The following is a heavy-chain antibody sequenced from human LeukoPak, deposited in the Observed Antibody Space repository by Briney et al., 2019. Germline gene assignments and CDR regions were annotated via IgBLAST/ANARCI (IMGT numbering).Heavy chain of an antibody. CDR2: ISYDGSNK. Sequence: GGSLRLSCAASGFTFSSYAMRWVRQAPDKGLEWVAVISYDGSNKYYADSVKGRFTISRDNSKNTLYLQMNSLRAEDTAVYYCARGRVGATTDYWGQGTLVTVSS. V-gene: IGHV3-30*04. CDR1: GFTFSSYA. D-gene: IGHD1-26*01. J-gene: IGHJ4*02. CDR3: ARGRVGATTDY.